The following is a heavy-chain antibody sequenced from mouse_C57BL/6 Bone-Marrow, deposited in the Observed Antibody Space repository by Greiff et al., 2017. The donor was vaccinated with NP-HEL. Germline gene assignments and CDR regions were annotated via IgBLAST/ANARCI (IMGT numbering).Heavy chain of an antibody. J-gene: IGHJ2*01. D-gene: IGHD4-1*01. CDR3: ARVRWDGDY. V-gene: IGHV3-6*01. CDR1: GYSITSGYY. Sequence: EVQRVESGPGLVKPSQSLSLTCSVTGYSITSGYYWNWIRQFPGNKLEWMGYISYDGSNNYNPSLKNRISITRDTSKNQFFLKLNSVTTEDTATYYCARVRWDGDYWGQGTTLTVSS. CDR2: ISYDGSN.